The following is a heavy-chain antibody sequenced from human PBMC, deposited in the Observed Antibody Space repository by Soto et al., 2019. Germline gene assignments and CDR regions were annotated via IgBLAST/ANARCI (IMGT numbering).Heavy chain of an antibody. J-gene: IGHJ4*02. V-gene: IGHV4-34*01. D-gene: IGHD6-19*01. CDR2: VNHSGSS. Sequence: PSETLSLTCAVYGASFSDYYWSWIRQPPGKGLEWIGEVNHSGSSNYNPSLESRVTISVDTSKNQFSLKLSSVTAADTAVYYCARGQWLDNYWGQGTLVTVS. CDR1: GASFSDYY. CDR3: ARGQWLDNY.